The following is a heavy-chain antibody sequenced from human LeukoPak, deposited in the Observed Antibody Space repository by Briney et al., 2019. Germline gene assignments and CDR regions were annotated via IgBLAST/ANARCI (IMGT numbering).Heavy chain of an antibody. CDR2: INPNSGGT. CDR3: ATDSHGGLRHGDYYYYMDV. D-gene: IGHD2-15*01. J-gene: IGHJ6*03. Sequence: ASVKVSCKASGYTFTGYYMHWVRQAPGQGLEWMGWINPNSGGTNYAQKFQGRVTMTEDTSTDTAYMELSSLRSEDTAVYYCATDSHGGLRHGDYYYYMDVWGKGTTVTVSS. CDR1: GYTFTGYY. V-gene: IGHV1-2*02.